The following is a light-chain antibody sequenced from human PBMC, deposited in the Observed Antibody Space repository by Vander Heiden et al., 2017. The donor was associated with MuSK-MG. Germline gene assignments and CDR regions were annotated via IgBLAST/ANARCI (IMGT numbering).Light chain of an antibody. CDR1: ANIHSY. J-gene: IGKJ4*01. V-gene: IGKV1-39*01. CDR2: AAS. CDR3: QRTVDTPNT. Sequence: DTQMTQSPSSLSASVGDRVTITCRASANIHSYLNWYQQKPGRAPVLLISAASILHSGVPSTFTASGSGTDYTLTINRLQPDNFATYFSQRTVDTPNTFGGGTKLEIK.